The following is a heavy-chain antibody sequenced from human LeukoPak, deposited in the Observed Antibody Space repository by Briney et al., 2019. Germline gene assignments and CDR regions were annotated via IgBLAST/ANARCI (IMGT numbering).Heavy chain of an antibody. V-gene: IGHV1-2*02. CDR3: ARVNYYDSSAYSFDY. J-gene: IGHJ4*02. D-gene: IGHD3-22*01. Sequence: AASVKVSCKASGYTFTGYYMHWVRQAPGQGLDWMGWINPNGGDTNYAQKFQGRVTMTRDTSISTAYMDLSRLRSDDTAVYYCARVNYYDSSAYSFDYWGQGTLVTVSS. CDR1: GYTFTGYY. CDR2: INPNGGDT.